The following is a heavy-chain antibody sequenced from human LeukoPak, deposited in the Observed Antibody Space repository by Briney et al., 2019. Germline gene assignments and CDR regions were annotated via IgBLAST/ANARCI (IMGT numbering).Heavy chain of an antibody. Sequence: PGGSLRLSCAASGFTFSSYELNWVRQAPGKGLEWVSSISSSSSYIYYADSVKGRSTISRDNAKNSLYLQMNSLRAEDTAVYYCAGGLIGDFWSGYNYWGQGTLVTVSS. CDR2: ISSSSSYI. J-gene: IGHJ4*02. CDR1: GFTFSSYE. CDR3: AGGLIGDFWSGYNY. V-gene: IGHV3-21*01. D-gene: IGHD3-3*01.